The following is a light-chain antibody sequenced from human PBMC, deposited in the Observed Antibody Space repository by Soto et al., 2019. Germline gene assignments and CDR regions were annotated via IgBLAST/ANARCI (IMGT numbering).Light chain of an antibody. CDR1: QSISSY. V-gene: IGKV1-39*01. CDR3: QQSYSTPYT. Sequence: DIQMTQSPSSLSASVGDRVTITCRASQSISSYLNWYQQKPGKAPKLLIYAASSLQSGVPSRFSGSCSWTDFTLTISSLQPEDFATYYCQQSYSTPYTFGQGTKLEIK. CDR2: AAS. J-gene: IGKJ2*01.